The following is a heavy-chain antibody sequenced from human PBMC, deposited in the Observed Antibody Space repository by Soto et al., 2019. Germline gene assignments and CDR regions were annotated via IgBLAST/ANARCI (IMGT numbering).Heavy chain of an antibody. CDR1: VGSISSGDYY. D-gene: IGHD2-21*02. Sequence: PSETLSLTCTVSVGSISSGDYYLSWIRQPPGKGLEWIGYIYYSGITYYNPSLKRRVTISVDTSKNQFSLKMSSVTAADTAVYYCARDIMGDSPTEYYYGMEVWGQGTTVTVSS. J-gene: IGHJ6*02. CDR2: IYYSGIT. V-gene: IGHV4-30-4*01. CDR3: ARDIMGDSPTEYYYGMEV.